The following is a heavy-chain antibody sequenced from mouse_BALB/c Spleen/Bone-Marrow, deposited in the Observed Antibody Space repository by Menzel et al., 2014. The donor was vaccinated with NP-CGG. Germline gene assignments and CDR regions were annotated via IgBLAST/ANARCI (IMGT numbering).Heavy chain of an antibody. V-gene: IGHV1-5*01. J-gene: IGHJ2*01. CDR1: GYTFSNYW. CDR3: TTLARNKFDY. D-gene: IGHD3-1*01. Sequence: VQLQQSGTVLARPGAAVKLSCKTSGYTFSNYWMNWVNQRPGQGLEWIGTIYPGNSDTTYNQKFKGKATLTAVTSTSTAYMELSSLTNEDSAVYYCTTLARNKFDYWGQGTTLTVSS. CDR2: IYPGNSDT.